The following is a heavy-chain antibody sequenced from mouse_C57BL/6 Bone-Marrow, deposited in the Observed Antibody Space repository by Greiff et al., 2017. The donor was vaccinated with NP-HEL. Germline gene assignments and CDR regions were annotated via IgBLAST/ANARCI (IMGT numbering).Heavy chain of an antibody. J-gene: IGHJ2*01. D-gene: IGHD1-1*01. CDR2: IDPNSGGT. Sequence: VPLPPPGAELVQPGASVKLSCKASGYTFTSYLMHWVKQRPGRGLEWIGRIDPNSGGTKYNEKFKSKATLTVDKPSSTAYMQLNSLTSEDSAVYYCSRYYYGSSSFDYWCQGTTLTVSS. CDR1: GYTFTSYL. CDR3: SRYYYGSSSFDY. V-gene: IGHV1-72*01.